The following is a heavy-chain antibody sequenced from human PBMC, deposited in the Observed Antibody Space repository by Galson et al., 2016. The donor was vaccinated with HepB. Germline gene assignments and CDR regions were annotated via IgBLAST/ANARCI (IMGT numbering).Heavy chain of an antibody. D-gene: IGHD6-13*01. CDR2: ISNDGSDE. Sequence: SLRLSCAASGFTFRNYAMHWVRQAPGKGLKWVAIISNDGSDEYHADSEKGRFTISRDNSKNTLYLQIKNLRAEDTAVYYCARDVPSSSWFDAFDVSGQGTMVIVSS. CDR1: GFTFRNYA. CDR3: ARDVPSSSWFDAFDV. V-gene: IGHV3-30-3*01. J-gene: IGHJ3*01.